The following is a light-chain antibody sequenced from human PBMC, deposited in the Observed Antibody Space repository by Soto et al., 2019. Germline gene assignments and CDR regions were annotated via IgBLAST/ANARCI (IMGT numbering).Light chain of an antibody. Sequence: EIVVTQSPATLSVSPGESATLSCRASQSIGSNLAWYQQRPGQAPRLLMYGASTRATGVPARFSGSGSGTEFTLTISSLQSEDFAIYYCQQFDDWPLTCGGGTKADI. V-gene: IGKV3-15*01. J-gene: IGKJ4*01. CDR1: QSIGSN. CDR3: QQFDDWPLT. CDR2: GAS.